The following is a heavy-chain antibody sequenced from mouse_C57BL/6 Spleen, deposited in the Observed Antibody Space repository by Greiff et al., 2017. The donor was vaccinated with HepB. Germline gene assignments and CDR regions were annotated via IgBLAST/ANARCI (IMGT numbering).Heavy chain of an antibody. CDR1: GFTFSDFY. CDR3: AREGDYGYFDY. V-gene: IGHV7-1*01. D-gene: IGHD2-4*01. Sequence: EVMLVESGGGLVQSGRSLRLSCATSGFTFSDFYMEWVRQAPGKGLEWIAASRNKANDYTTEYSASVKGRFIVSRDTSQSILYLQMNALRAEDTAIYYCAREGDYGYFDYWGQGTTLTVSS. J-gene: IGHJ2*01. CDR2: SRNKANDYTT.